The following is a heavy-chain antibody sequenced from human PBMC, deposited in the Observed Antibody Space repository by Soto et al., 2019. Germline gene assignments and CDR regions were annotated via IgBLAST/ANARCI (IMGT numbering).Heavy chain of an antibody. CDR1: GFSLIVADVG. CDR2: ILSNDEE. Sequence: SGRTLGNATESLTLTCTGSGFSLIVADVGVAWSRQPPGKALEWLAHILSNDEEVFSSSLRTRLTISKDTSRSQVVLTMSNMEPVDTATYYCARIRGYCSGGSCYFYYFAMDVWGQGTTVTVSS. CDR3: ARIRGYCSGGSCYFYYFAMDV. J-gene: IGHJ6*02. D-gene: IGHD2-15*01. V-gene: IGHV2-26*01.